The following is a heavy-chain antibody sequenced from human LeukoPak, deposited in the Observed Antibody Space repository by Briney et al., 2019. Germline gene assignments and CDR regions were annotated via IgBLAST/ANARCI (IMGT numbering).Heavy chain of an antibody. CDR1: GGSISPHY. J-gene: IGHJ4*02. Sequence: PSDTLSLTCTVSGGSISPHYWTWIRQTPGKGLEWIGYIFHSGLTNYNSALRSRVTLSVDTARNQLSLKLTSVTAADTAVYYCTREVSTVTFDYWGQGTLVTVSS. CDR2: IFHSGLT. V-gene: IGHV4-59*11. CDR3: TREVSTVTFDY. D-gene: IGHD4-17*01.